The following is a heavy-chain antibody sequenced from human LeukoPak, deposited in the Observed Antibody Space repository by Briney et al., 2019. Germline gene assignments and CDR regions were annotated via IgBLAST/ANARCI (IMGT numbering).Heavy chain of an antibody. Sequence: PGGSLRLSCAASGFTFSSYAMSWVRQAPGKGLEWVSAISGSGGSTHYADSVKGRFTISRDNSKNTLYLQMNSLRGEDTAVYYCARDRDYYNYFEYWGQGTLVTVSS. CDR3: ARDRDYYNYFEY. CDR2: ISGSGGST. D-gene: IGHD3-10*01. V-gene: IGHV3-23*01. CDR1: GFTFSSYA. J-gene: IGHJ4*02.